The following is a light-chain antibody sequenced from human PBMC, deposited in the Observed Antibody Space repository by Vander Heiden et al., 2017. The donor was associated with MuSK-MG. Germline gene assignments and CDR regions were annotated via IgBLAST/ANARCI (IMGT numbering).Light chain of an antibody. J-gene: IGKJ1*01. Sequence: AIQMTQSPSSLSASVGDKVTITCRASQGIRSDLGWYQQKPGKAPKLLIYGASKLQSGVPSRFSGSGSCTDFTLTIISLQPEDFGTYYCRQYDFYPRTFGQGTKVEIK. CDR3: RQYDFYPRT. V-gene: IGKV1-6*01. CDR1: QGIRSD. CDR2: GAS.